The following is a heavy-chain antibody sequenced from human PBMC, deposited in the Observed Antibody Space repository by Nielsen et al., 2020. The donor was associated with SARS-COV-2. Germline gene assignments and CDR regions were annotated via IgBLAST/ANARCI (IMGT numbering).Heavy chain of an antibody. CDR1: GGSISSYY. D-gene: IGHD3-22*01. CDR2: IYYSGST. J-gene: IGHJ4*02. Sequence: ESLKISCTVSGGSISSYYWGWIRQPPGKGLEWIGSIYYSGSTYYNPSLKSRVTISVDTSKNQFSLKLSSVTAADTAVYYCARQGYYDSSGYYYVLIDYWGQGTLVTVSS. V-gene: IGHV4-39*01. CDR3: ARQGYYDSSGYYYVLIDY.